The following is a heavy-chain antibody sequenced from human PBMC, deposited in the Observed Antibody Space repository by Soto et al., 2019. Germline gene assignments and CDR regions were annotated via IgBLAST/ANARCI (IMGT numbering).Heavy chain of an antibody. J-gene: IGHJ3*02. CDR2: IYYSGST. Sequence: QVQLQESGPGLVKPSETLSLTCTVSGGSVSSGSYYWSWIRQPPGKGLEWIGYIYYSGSTNYNPSLKSRVTISVDTSKNLFSLKLSSVTAADTAVYYCARGSNSSGYYYAFDIWGQGTMVTVSS. V-gene: IGHV4-61*01. CDR3: ARGSNSSGYYYAFDI. CDR1: GGSVSSGSYY. D-gene: IGHD3-22*01.